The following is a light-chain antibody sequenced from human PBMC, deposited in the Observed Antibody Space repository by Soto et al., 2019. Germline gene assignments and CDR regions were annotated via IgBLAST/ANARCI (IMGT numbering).Light chain of an antibody. CDR2: DAS. V-gene: IGKV3-11*01. CDR1: QSVSSN. J-gene: IGKJ3*01. Sequence: EIVMTQSPATLSVSPGERATLSCRASQSVSSNLAWYQQKPGQAPRLLIYDASNRATGIPARFSGSGSGTDFTLTISSLEPEDFAVYYCQQSSNWPLTFGPGTKVDIK. CDR3: QQSSNWPLT.